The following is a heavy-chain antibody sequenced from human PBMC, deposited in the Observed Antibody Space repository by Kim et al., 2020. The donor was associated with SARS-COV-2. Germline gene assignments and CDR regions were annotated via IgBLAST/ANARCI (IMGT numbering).Heavy chain of an antibody. CDR3: ARHPFSGYDRFLGFDP. D-gene: IGHD5-12*01. CDR1: GGSISSSSYY. V-gene: IGHV4-39*01. Sequence: SETLSLTCTVSGGSISSSSYYWGWIRQPPGKGLEWIGSIYYSGSTYYNPSLKSRVTISVDTSKNQFSLKLSSVTAADTAVYYCARHPFSGYDRFLGFDPWGQGTLVTVSS. CDR2: IYYSGST. J-gene: IGHJ5*02.